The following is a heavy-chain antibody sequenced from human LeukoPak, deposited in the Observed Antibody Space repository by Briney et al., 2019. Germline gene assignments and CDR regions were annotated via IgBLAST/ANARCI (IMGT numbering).Heavy chain of an antibody. Sequence: GGSLRLSCAASGFTFSNAWMSWVRQAPGKGLEWVANIKQDGSEKYYVDSVKGRFTISRDNAKNSLYLQMNSLRAEDTAVYYCARFGELSWGFDYWGQGTLVTVSS. D-gene: IGHD3-10*01. CDR2: IKQDGSEK. CDR1: GFTFSNAW. V-gene: IGHV3-7*01. J-gene: IGHJ4*02. CDR3: ARFGELSWGFDY.